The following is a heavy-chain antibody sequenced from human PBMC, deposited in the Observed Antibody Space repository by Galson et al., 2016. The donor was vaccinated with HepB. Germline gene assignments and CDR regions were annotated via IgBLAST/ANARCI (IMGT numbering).Heavy chain of an antibody. CDR3: ASCLTPGGWFDP. CDR2: ILPALGIA. V-gene: IGHV1-69*02. J-gene: IGHJ5*02. D-gene: IGHD1-26*01. Sequence: SVKVSCKVSGGSLNDYSITWVRQSPRQGLEWMGRILPALGIANSAQGFQGRASIRADKDTDTVYLELSNLRSDDTAIYYCASCLTPGGWFDPWGQGILVTVSS. CDR1: GGSLNDYS.